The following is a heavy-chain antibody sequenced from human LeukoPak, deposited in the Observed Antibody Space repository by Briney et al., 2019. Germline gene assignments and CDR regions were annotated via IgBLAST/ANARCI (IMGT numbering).Heavy chain of an antibody. Sequence: SETLSLTCAVYGGSFSGYYWSWIRQPPGKGLEWIGELYHGGSTKYNPSLQSRVTISVDTSKNQFSLKLSSVTAADTAVYYCSRESGPFSPFGHWGQGILVTVTS. CDR2: LYHGGST. V-gene: IGHV4-34*01. CDR3: SRESGPFSPFGH. D-gene: IGHD1-26*01. CDR1: GGSFSGYY. J-gene: IGHJ4*02.